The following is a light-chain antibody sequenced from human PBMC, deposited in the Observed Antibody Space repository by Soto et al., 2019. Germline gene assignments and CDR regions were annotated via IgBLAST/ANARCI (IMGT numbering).Light chain of an antibody. Sequence: QSVLTQPRSVSGSPGQSVTISCTGTSSDVGGYNYVSWYQQHPGKAPKLMIYDVSKRPSGVPDRFSGSKSGNTASLTISGLQAEDEADYYCCSYACSDTFGAVFGGGTKLTVL. CDR2: DVS. J-gene: IGLJ3*02. CDR3: CSYACSDTFGAV. V-gene: IGLV2-11*01. CDR1: SSDVGGYNY.